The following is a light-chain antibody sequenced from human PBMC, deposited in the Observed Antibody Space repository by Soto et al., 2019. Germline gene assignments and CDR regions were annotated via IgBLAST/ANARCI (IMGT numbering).Light chain of an antibody. CDR1: SSDVGAYNL. CDR3: CSYAGSRTFV. J-gene: IGLJ2*01. CDR2: EGS. Sequence: QSVLTQPASVSGSPEQSITISCTGTSSDVGAYNLGSWYQQHPGKAPRLIIYEGSKRPSGISHRFSGSKSDNTASLTLSGLRAEDEGHYHCCSYAGSRTFVFGGGTKLTVL. V-gene: IGLV2-23*01.